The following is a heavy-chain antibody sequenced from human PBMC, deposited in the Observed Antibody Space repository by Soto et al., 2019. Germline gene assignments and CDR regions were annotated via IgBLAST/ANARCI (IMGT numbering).Heavy chain of an antibody. D-gene: IGHD2-2*01. CDR3: AKRALQTSRYFDL. CDR1: GFTFSRYG. Sequence: EVQLLESGGGLVQSGGSLRLSCAASGFTFSRYGMSWFRQAPGKGLEWVSTISENGVSRYYTDSVKGRFTISRDNSKDTVYLQLNSLRAEDTALYYCAKRALQTSRYFDLWGRGTLVTVST. CDR2: ISENGVSR. J-gene: IGHJ2*01. V-gene: IGHV3-23*01.